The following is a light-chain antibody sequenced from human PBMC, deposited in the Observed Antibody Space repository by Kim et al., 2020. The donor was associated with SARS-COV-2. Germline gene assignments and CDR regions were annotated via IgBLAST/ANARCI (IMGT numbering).Light chain of an antibody. Sequence: SAYVGDKIPITCRASRNIDDCGAWYQQKPGSAPKLLIYKASTLKSGVPSTFSGSGSGTEFTLTTSSLQPDDFATYYCQQYRSYPWTFGQGTKLEI. CDR2: KAS. CDR1: RNIDDC. J-gene: IGKJ2*02. V-gene: IGKV1-5*03. CDR3: QQYRSYPWT.